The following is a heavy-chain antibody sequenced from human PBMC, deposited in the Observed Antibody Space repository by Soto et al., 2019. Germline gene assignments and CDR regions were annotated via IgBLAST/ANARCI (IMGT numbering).Heavy chain of an antibody. CDR3: ARVLFPPIVAGPAATDYYYYGMDV. J-gene: IGHJ6*02. CDR1: GYSFTSYW. V-gene: IGHV5-10-1*01. Sequence: GESLKISCKGSGYSFTSYWISWVRQMPGKGLGWMGRIDPSDSYNNYSPSFEGHVTISANKSISTAYLQWSSLKASDTAMYYCARVLFPPIVAGPAATDYYYYGMDVWGQGSTVTVSS. D-gene: IGHD2-2*01. CDR2: IDPSDSYN.